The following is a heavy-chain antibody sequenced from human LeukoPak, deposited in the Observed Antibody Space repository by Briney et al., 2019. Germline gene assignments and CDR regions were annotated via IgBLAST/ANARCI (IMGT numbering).Heavy chain of an antibody. CDR1: GYTFTGYY. CDR3: ARDVPQGGYDAFDI. D-gene: IGHD3-22*01. CDR2: INPNSGGT. V-gene: IGHV1-2*02. Sequence: ASVKVSCKASGYTFTGYYMHWVRQAPGQGLEWMGWINPNSGGTNYAQKFQGRVTMTRDTSISTAYMELSRLRSDDTAVYYCARDVPQGGYDAFDIWGQGTMVTVSS. J-gene: IGHJ3*02.